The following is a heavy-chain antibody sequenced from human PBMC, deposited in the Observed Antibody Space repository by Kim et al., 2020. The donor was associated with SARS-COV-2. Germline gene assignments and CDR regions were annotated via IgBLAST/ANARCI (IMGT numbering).Heavy chain of an antibody. J-gene: IGHJ6*02. Sequence: LTSRVTISVDPSKNQFSLKLSSVTAADTAVYYCARNTVVTPYYYYGMDVWGQGTTVTVSS. CDR3: ARNTVVTPYYYYGMDV. V-gene: IGHV4-59*01. D-gene: IGHD2-21*02.